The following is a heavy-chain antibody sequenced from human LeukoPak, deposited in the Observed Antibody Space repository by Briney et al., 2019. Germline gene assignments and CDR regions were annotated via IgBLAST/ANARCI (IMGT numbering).Heavy chain of an antibody. D-gene: IGHD3-10*01. CDR1: GFTFDDYG. CDR2: INWNGGST. CDR3: ARYMVPEYHNWFDP. Sequence: GGSLRLSCAASGFTFDDYGMSWVRQAPGKGLEWVSGINWNGGSTGYADSVKGRFTISRDNAKNSLYLQMNSLRAEDTALYYCARYMVPEYHNWFDPWGQGTLVTVSS. V-gene: IGHV3-20*04. J-gene: IGHJ5*02.